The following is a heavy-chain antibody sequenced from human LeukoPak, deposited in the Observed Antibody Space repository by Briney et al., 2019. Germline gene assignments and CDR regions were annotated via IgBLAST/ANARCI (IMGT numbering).Heavy chain of an antibody. Sequence: PSGTLSLTCAVSGGSISSSNWWSWVRQPPGKGLEWIGEIYHSGSTNYNPSLKSRVTISVGTSKNQFSLKLSSVTAADTAVYYCARGRDYYDSSGYYVLWGQGTLVTVSS. D-gene: IGHD3-22*01. J-gene: IGHJ4*02. CDR2: IYHSGST. CDR1: GGSISSSNW. V-gene: IGHV4-4*02. CDR3: ARGRDYYDSSGYYVL.